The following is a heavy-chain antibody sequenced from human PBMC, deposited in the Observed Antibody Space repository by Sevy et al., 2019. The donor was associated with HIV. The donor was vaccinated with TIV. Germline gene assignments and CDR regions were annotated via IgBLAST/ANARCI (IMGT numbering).Heavy chain of an antibody. CDR1: GFTFSSYS. J-gene: IGHJ4*02. D-gene: IGHD3-22*01. V-gene: IGHV3-48*01. CDR3: ARDSSYYDSSGYSP. Sequence: GGSLRLSCAASGFTFSSYSMNWVRQAPGKGLEWVSYISSSSSTIYYADSVKGRFTISRDNTKNSLYLQMNSLRAEDMAVYYCARDSSYYDSSGYSPWGQGTLVTVSS. CDR2: ISSSSSTI.